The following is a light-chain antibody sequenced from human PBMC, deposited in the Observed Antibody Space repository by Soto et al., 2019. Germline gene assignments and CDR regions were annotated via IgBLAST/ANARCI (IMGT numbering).Light chain of an antibody. CDR2: ETS. CDR3: QQSFGPPYT. J-gene: IGKJ2*01. V-gene: IGKV1-39*01. CDR1: QSISSW. Sequence: DIQMTQSPSTLSATAGDRVTITCRASQSISSWLAWYQQKPGEAPKLLIYETSNLQSGVPSRFSGSGSETDFTLTINSLQPEDFATYYCQQSFGPPYTFGQGTKLEIK.